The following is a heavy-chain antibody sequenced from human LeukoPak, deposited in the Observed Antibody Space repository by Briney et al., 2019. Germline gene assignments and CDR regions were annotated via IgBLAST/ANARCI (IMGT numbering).Heavy chain of an antibody. CDR1: GFTFSTYN. V-gene: IGHV3-30*19. CDR2: ISYDGSSK. J-gene: IGHJ3*02. D-gene: IGHD5-18*01. CDR3: ARARSSYGYGDAFDI. Sequence: GGSLRLSCGGSGFTFSTYNMHWVRQAPGKGPEWVAVISYDGSSKYYADSVKGRFTISRDNSKNTLYLQMNSLRAEDTAVYYCARARSSYGYGDAFDIWGQGTMVTVSS.